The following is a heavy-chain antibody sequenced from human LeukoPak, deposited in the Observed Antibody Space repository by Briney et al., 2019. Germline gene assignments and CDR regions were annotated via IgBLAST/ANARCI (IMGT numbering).Heavy chain of an antibody. CDR2: IITIFGTA. D-gene: IGHD4-17*01. CDR1: GGTFSSYA. CDR3: ARCPYDNGDYGTVNLSNWFDP. J-gene: IGHJ5*02. Sequence: SVKVSCKASGGTFSSYAISWGRQAPGQGLEWMGRIITIFGTANSAQTYQRRSAISTDESTSTAYMELSSLRSEDTAVYSCARCPYDNGDYGTVNLSNWFDPWGQGTLVTVSS. V-gene: IGHV1-69*05.